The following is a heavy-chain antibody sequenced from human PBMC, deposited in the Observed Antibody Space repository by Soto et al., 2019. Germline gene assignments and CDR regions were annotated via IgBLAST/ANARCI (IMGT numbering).Heavy chain of an antibody. CDR1: GFTFSSYA. CDR2: ISYDGSNK. CDR3: ARDLSSSSTLDY. D-gene: IGHD6-13*01. Sequence: QVQLVESGGGVVQPGRSLRLSCAASGFTFSSYAMHWVRQAPGKGLEWVAVISYDGSNKYYADSVKGRFTISRDNSKNTLYLQINSLRAEDTAVYYCARDLSSSSTLDYWGQGTLVTVSS. V-gene: IGHV3-30-3*01. J-gene: IGHJ4*02.